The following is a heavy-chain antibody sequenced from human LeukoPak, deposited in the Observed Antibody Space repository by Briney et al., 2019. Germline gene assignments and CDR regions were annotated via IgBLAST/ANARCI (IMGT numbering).Heavy chain of an antibody. CDR3: ARGGYDLFYYYYYGMDV. J-gene: IGHJ6*04. D-gene: IGHD5-12*01. CDR2: IIPIFGTA. CDR1: GGTFSSYA. Sequence: SVKVSCKASGGTFSSYAISWVRQAPAQGLDWVGGIIPIFGTANYAQKFQGRVTITADESTSTAYMELSSLRSEDTAVYYCARGGYDLFYYYYYGMDVWGKGTTVTVSS. V-gene: IGHV1-69*13.